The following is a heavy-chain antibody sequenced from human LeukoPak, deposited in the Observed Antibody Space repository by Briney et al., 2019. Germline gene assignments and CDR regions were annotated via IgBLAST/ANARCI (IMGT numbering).Heavy chain of an antibody. J-gene: IGHJ4*02. V-gene: IGHV3-21*01. CDR3: ARDRASYYYGSGSYLDY. Sequence: PGGSLRLSCAASGFTFSSYSMNWVRQAPGKGLEWVSSISSSSSYIYYADSVKGRFTISRDNAKNSLYLQMNSLRAEDTAVYYCARDRASYYYGSGSYLDYWGQGTLVTVSS. CDR2: ISSSSSYI. D-gene: IGHD3-10*01. CDR1: GFTFSSYS.